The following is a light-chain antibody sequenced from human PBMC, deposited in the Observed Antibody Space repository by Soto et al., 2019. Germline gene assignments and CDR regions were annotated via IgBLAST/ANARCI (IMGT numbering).Light chain of an antibody. CDR2: EAS. CDR3: QKYNKTPRT. J-gene: IGKJ1*01. V-gene: IGKV1-27*01. Sequence: DFQMTQSPSSLSASVGDRVTITCRASQDISDHLAWYQHKPGKVPKLLIYEASTLLSGVPSRFSGGGSGTDLTLTISSLQPEDVATYYCQKYNKTPRTFGQGTKVELK. CDR1: QDISDH.